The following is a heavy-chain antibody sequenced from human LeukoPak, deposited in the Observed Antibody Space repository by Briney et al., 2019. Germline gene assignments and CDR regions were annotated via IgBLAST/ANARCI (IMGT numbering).Heavy chain of an antibody. J-gene: IGHJ4*02. D-gene: IGHD6-13*01. V-gene: IGHV3-30*18. Sequence: GGSLRLSCAASGFTVSSNYMSWVRQAPGKGLEWVAVISYDGSNKYYADSVKGRFTISRDNSKNTLYLQMNSLRAEDTAVYYCAKDRGSSWSLGYWGRGTLVTVSS. CDR2: ISYDGSNK. CDR3: AKDRGSSWSLGY. CDR1: GFTVSSNY.